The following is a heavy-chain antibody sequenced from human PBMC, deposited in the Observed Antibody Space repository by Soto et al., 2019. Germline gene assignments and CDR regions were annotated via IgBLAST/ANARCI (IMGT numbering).Heavy chain of an antibody. V-gene: IGHV3-23*01. J-gene: IGHJ4*02. CDR3: AKATTNGGWFNPFDS. CDR1: GFSFVNYA. Sequence: GGSLRLSCAASGFSFVNYAMNWVRQAPGKGLEWVSGLSGSGTSTYYEDSVKGRFTISRDNSRDTLFLQMNSLTADDTAVYYCAKATTNGGWFNPFDSWGQGALVTVS. D-gene: IGHD6-19*01. CDR2: LSGSGTST.